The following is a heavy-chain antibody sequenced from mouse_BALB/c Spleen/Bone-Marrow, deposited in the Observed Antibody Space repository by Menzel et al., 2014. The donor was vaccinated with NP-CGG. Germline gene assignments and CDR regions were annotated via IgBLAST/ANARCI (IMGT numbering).Heavy chain of an antibody. D-gene: IGHD2-13*01. CDR2: ILTASGST. Sequence: HVQLQQSGAERMKPGASVKICCMATGYTLRNYWVEWVKQMPGHGLDWIGEILTASGSTDYNENFKGKATFTADTSSNQAHLQLRNVASAASAVCYCARVMCWCLDVWGAGTPVPVAS. V-gene: IGHV1-9*01. CDR1: GYTLRNYW. J-gene: IGHJ1*01. CDR3: ARVMCWCLDV.